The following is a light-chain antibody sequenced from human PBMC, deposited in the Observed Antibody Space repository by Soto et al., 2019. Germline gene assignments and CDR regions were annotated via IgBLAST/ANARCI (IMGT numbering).Light chain of an antibody. CDR3: QQSYSTPQT. Sequence: DIQMTQSPSSLSAFVGDRVTITCRASQSISSYLNWYQQKPGKAPKLLIYAASSLHSGVPSRFSGSGSGTDFTLTISSLQPEDFATYYCQQSYSTPQTFGQGTKVDI. CDR2: AAS. V-gene: IGKV1-39*01. CDR1: QSISSY. J-gene: IGKJ1*01.